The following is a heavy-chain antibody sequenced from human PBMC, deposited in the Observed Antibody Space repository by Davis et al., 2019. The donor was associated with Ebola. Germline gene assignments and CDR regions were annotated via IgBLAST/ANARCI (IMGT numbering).Heavy chain of an antibody. J-gene: IGHJ5*02. V-gene: IGHV3-21*01. CDR1: GFTFSSYS. D-gene: IGHD6-13*01. Sequence: PGGSLRLSCAASGFTFSSYSMNWVRQAPGKGLEWVSSISSSSSYIYYADSVKGRFTISRDNAKNSLYLQMNSLRAEDTAVYYCARDRSSSPGGFFDPWGQGTLVTVSS. CDR2: ISSSSSYI. CDR3: ARDRSSSPGGFFDP.